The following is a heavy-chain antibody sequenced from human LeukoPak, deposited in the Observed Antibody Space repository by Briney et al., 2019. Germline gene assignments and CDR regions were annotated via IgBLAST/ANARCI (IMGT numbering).Heavy chain of an antibody. CDR1: GGSISSSNW. Sequence: SGTLSLTCAVSGGSISSSNWWSWVRQPPGKGLEWTGEIYHSGSTNYNPSLKSRVTISVDTSKKQFSLKLSSVTAADTAVYYCATYSTGFDIWGQGTVVTVSS. CDR2: IYHSGST. J-gene: IGHJ3*02. V-gene: IGHV4-4*02. D-gene: IGHD6-19*01. CDR3: ATYSTGFDI.